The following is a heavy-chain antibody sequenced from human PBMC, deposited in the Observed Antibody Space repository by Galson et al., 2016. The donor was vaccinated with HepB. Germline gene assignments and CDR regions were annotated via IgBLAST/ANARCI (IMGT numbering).Heavy chain of an antibody. J-gene: IGHJ4*02. CDR2: IYYSGGST. Sequence: SETLSLTCTVSGVSLSSYYWSWIRQPPGKGLEWIGYIYYSGGSTNYNPSLKSRVTISVDPLKNQFSLNLSSVTAADTAVYFCARVRIAVAENSYFFDSWGQGTLVTVSS. V-gene: IGHV4-59*01. CDR3: ARVRIAVAENSYFFDS. CDR1: GVSLSSYY. D-gene: IGHD6-19*01.